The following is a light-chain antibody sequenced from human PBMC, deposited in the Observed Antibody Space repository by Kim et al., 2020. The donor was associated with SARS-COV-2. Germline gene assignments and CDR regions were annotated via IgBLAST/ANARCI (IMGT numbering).Light chain of an antibody. J-gene: IGKJ5*01. V-gene: IGKV3-15*01. CDR1: QSVGGN. CDR2: GAS. CDR3: QQYYNWPGT. Sequence: VSPGESATLSCRASQSVGGNLAWYQQKPGQAPRLLIYGASTRATGISARFSGSGSGTEFTLTISSLQSEDFAVYYCQQYYNWPGTFGQGTRLEIK.